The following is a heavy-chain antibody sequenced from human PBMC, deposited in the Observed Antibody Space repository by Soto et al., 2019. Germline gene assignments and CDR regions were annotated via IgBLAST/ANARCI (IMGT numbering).Heavy chain of an antibody. J-gene: IGHJ1*01. Sequence: VQLQGSGPGLVKPSQTLSLTCTVSGASANTGDYYWSYIRQSPGKGLEWLGYIFYSGDTYYNPSLKSRATISLNTSRNQISLTLTSVTDADTAVYFCVGTGTTDDFWGQGTLVTVSS. CDR3: VGTGTTDDF. D-gene: IGHD1-7*01. CDR2: IFYSGDT. V-gene: IGHV4-30-4*01. CDR1: GASANTGDYY.